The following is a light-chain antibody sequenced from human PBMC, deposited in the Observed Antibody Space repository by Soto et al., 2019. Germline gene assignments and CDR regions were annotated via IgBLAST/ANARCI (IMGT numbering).Light chain of an antibody. J-gene: IGLJ1*01. CDR2: GNK. Sequence: QSVLTQPPSVSGAPGQRVTISCTGSSSNIGAGYDVHWYQQRPGTAPKLLIYGNKNRPSGVPDRFSGSKSGTSASLAITGLQAEDEADYYCQSYYSSLSVSYGLGTGTKVTVL. CDR3: QSYYSSLSVSYG. V-gene: IGLV1-40*01. CDR1: SSNIGAGYD.